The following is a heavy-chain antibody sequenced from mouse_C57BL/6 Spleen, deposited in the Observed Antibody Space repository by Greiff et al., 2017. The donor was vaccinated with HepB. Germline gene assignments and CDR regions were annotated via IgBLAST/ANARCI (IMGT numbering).Heavy chain of an antibody. CDR2: IHPNSGST. J-gene: IGHJ4*01. Sequence: QVQLQQPGAELVKPGASVKLSCKASGYTFTSYWMHWVKQRPGQGLEWIGMIHPNSGSTNYNEKFKSKATLTVDKSSSTAYMQLSSLTSEDSAVYYCAREAYYYGSTECMDYWGQGTSVTVSS. D-gene: IGHD1-1*01. CDR1: GYTFTSYW. CDR3: AREAYYYGSTECMDY. V-gene: IGHV1-64*01.